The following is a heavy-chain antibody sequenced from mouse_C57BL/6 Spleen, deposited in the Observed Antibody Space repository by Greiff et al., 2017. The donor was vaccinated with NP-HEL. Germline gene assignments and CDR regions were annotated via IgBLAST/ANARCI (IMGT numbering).Heavy chain of an antibody. CDR1: GYSFTGYY. V-gene: IGHV1-42*01. J-gene: IGHJ2*01. Sequence: EVQLQQSGPELVKPGASVKISCKASGYSFTGYYMNWVKQSPEKSLEWIGEINPSTGGTTYNRKFKAKATLTVDKSSSTAYMQLKSLTSEDSAVYYCARDTVDYYDYWGQGSTLTVSS. CDR3: ARDTVDYYDY. D-gene: IGHD1-1*01. CDR2: INPSTGGT.